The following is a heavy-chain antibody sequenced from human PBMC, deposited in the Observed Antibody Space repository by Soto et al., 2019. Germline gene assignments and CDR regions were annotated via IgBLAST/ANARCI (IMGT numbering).Heavy chain of an antibody. CDR3: ARDYYGSGAPDHYGMDV. CDR2: ISAYTGNT. J-gene: IGHJ6*02. Sequence: ASVKVSGKASGYTFTSYHITWVRQAPGQGLEWMGWISAYTGNTDYAQKLQGRLTMTTDTSTTTAYMELRSLRSDDTAVYYCARDYYGSGAPDHYGMDVWGQGTTVTVSS. CDR1: GYTFTSYH. V-gene: IGHV1-18*01. D-gene: IGHD3-10*01.